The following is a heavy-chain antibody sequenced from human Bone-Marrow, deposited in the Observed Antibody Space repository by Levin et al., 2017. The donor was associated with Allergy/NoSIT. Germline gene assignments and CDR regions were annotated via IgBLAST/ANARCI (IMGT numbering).Heavy chain of an antibody. V-gene: IGHV3-7*01. Sequence: GGSLRLSCAASGFTFSSYWMSWVRQAPGKGLEWVANIKQDGSEKYYADSVKGRFTISRDNSKNTLYLQMNSLRAEDTAVYYCAKSTYSIVVVVAAKDGFDYWGQGTLVTVSS. CDR3: AKSTYSIVVVVAAKDGFDY. CDR1: GFTFSSYW. CDR2: IKQDGSEK. D-gene: IGHD2-15*01. J-gene: IGHJ4*02.